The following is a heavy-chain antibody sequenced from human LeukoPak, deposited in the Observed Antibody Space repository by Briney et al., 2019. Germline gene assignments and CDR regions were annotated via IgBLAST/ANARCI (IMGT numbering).Heavy chain of an antibody. J-gene: IGHJ4*02. V-gene: IGHV3-30*03. CDR2: ISYDGRQN. D-gene: IGHD2-8*01. Sequence: GGSLRLSCAAAGLTFSTNSMNWVRQAPGKGLEWVAVISYDGRQNYYADSVKGRFTISRDNSKNTLYLQMNSLRDEDSAAYYCARVYLERLTAGYFDHWGQGTWVTVSP. CDR1: GLTFSTNS. CDR3: ARVYLERLTAGYFDH.